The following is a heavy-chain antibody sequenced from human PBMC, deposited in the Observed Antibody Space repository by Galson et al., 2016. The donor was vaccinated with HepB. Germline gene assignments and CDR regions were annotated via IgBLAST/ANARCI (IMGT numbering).Heavy chain of an antibody. Sequence: QSGADVKKPGESLKISCKGSGSTFIHYWIGWVRQVPGKGLEWMGIIYPGDSDTRYSPSFQGQVTFSADKSISTAYMQWSSLKASDTAIYYCARLGPYYFDRSQAFDIWGQWTMVTVSS. CDR2: IYPGDSDT. CDR3: ARLGPYYFDRSQAFDI. CDR1: GSTFIHYW. J-gene: IGHJ3*02. D-gene: IGHD3-22*01. V-gene: IGHV5-51*01.